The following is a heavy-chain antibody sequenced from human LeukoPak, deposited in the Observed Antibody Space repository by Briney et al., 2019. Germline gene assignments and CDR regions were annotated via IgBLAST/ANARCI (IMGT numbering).Heavy chain of an antibody. V-gene: IGHV1-18*01. CDR3: ARDSGSYSIGDY. D-gene: IGHD1-26*01. Sequence: ASVKVSCKVFGGTFSSYAINWVRQAPGQGLEWMGWISAYNGNTNYAQKLQGRVTMTTDTSTSTVYMELSSLRSEDTAVYYCARDSGSYSIGDYWGQGTLVTVSS. CDR2: ISAYNGNT. CDR1: GGTFSSYA. J-gene: IGHJ4*02.